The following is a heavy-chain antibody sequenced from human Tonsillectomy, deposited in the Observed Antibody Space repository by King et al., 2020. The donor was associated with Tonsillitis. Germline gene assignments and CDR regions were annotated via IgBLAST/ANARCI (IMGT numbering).Heavy chain of an antibody. CDR2: INWNGAGI. D-gene: IGHD5-12*01. CDR1: GFTFHDYA. V-gene: IGHV3-9*01. J-gene: IGHJ4*02. CDR3: AKVYLRGYSGYDLHFDY. Sequence: VQLVESGGGLVQPGRFLRLSCAASGFTFHDYAMHWVRQVPGKGLEWVSGINWNGAGIGYADSVKGRFTISRDNAKNSLYLQMNSLRVEDTALYYCAKVYLRGYSGYDLHFDYWGQGTLVTVSS.